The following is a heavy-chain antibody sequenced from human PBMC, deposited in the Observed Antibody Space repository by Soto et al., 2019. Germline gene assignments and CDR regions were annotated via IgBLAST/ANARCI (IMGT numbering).Heavy chain of an antibody. CDR1: GVSISSSSW. V-gene: IGHV4-4*02. D-gene: IGHD3-3*01. Sequence: QVQLQESGPGLVKPSETLSLTCAVSGVSISSSSWWSWVRQPPGKGLEWIGEIFHNGRTNYKPSLKGRVTISVDKSKNQFSLMLNSATAADTAVYYCARGIGRGAYYAPWGLFDTWGQGNWSLSPQ. J-gene: IGHJ5*02. CDR2: IFHNGRT. CDR3: ARGIGRGAYYAPWGLFDT.